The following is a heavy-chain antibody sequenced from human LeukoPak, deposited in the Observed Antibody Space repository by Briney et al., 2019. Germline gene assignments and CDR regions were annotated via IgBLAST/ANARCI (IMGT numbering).Heavy chain of an antibody. CDR3: ARAGDTAMAPDSYYFDY. J-gene: IGHJ4*02. CDR2: IYYSGST. D-gene: IGHD5-18*01. CDR1: GGSISSYY. V-gene: IGHV4-59*01. Sequence: SETLSLTCTVSGGSISSYYWSWIRQPPGKGVEWIGYIYYSGSTNYNPSLKSRVTISVDTSKNQFSLKLSSVTAADTAVYYCARAGDTAMAPDSYYFDYWGQGTLVTVSS.